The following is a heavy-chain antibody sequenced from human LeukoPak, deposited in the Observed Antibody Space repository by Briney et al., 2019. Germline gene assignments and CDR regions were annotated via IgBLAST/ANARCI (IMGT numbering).Heavy chain of an antibody. D-gene: IGHD2-15*01. V-gene: IGHV3-53*01. J-gene: IGHJ4*02. CDR1: GFTVSSNY. Sequence: GGSLRLSCAASGFTVSSNYMSWVRQAPGKGLEWVSLIYSGGSTYYADSVKGRFTISRDNAKNSLYLRMNSLRAEDTAVYYCARDRVDTAHSDYWGQGTLVTVSS. CDR2: IYSGGST. CDR3: ARDRVDTAHSDY.